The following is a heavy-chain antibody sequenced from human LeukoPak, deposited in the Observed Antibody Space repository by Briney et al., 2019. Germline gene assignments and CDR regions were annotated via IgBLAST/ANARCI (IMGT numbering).Heavy chain of an antibody. V-gene: IGHV3-43*01. J-gene: IGHJ4*02. Sequence: HAGGSLRLSCTASGFNFHDYTMHWVRQTPGKGLEWVALLNWEGETTYYADSVKGRFIISRDTSKDSLYLQMDSLRSEDTALYYCARDSEPRCEAAAGLGHWGPGTLVTVSS. CDR3: ARDSEPRCEAAAGLGH. CDR1: GFNFHDYT. D-gene: IGHD6-25*01. CDR2: LNWEGETT.